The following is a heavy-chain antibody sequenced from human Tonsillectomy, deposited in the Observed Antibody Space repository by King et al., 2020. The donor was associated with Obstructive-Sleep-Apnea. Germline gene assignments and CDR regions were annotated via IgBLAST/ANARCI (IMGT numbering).Heavy chain of an antibody. CDR1: GFTFSSYA. CDR3: AKDGRYCSGGSCYSFDY. Sequence: EVQLVESGGGLVQPGGSLRLSCAASGFTFSSYAMSWVRQAPGKGLEWVAAISGSGGSTYYADSVKGRFTISRDNSKNTLYMQMNSRRAEDTAVYYCAKDGRYCSGGSCYSFDYWGQGTLVTVSS. J-gene: IGHJ4*02. V-gene: IGHV3-23*04. CDR2: ISGSGGST. D-gene: IGHD2-15*01.